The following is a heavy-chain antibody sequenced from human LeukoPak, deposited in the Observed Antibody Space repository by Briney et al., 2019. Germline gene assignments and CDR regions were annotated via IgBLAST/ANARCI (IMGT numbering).Heavy chain of an antibody. CDR1: GGSISSSSYY. Sequence: SETLSLTCTVSGGSISSSSYYWGWIRQPPGKGLEWIGSIYFSGSTYYNPSLKSRVTISVDTSKNQFSLKLSSVTAADTAVYYGARLFGYVDYWGEGTLVTVSS. CDR3: ARLFGYVDY. J-gene: IGHJ4*02. D-gene: IGHD3-16*01. V-gene: IGHV4-39*07. CDR2: IYFSGST.